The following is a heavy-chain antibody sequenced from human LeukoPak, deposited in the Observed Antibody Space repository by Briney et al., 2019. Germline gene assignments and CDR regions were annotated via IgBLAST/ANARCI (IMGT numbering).Heavy chain of an antibody. CDR2: ISGSGGST. Sequence: GGTLRLSCAASGFTFSSYGMSWVRQAPGKGLEWVSAISGSGGSTYYADSVKGRFTISRDNSKNTLYVQMNSLRAEDTAVYYCAKDLQLWSYIFDYWGQGTLVTVSS. CDR3: AKDLQLWSYIFDY. D-gene: IGHD5-18*01. V-gene: IGHV3-23*01. J-gene: IGHJ4*02. CDR1: GFTFSSYG.